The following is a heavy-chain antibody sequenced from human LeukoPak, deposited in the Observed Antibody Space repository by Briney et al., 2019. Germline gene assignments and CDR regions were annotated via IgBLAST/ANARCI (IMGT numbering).Heavy chain of an antibody. D-gene: IGHD3-10*01. CDR3: ARDTPTMVRGAQYYYYYYMDV. J-gene: IGHJ6*03. Sequence: ASVKVSCKASGYTFTGYYMHWVRQAPGQGLEWMGWINPNSGGTNYAQKFQGRVTMTRDTSISTAYMELSRLRSDDTAVYYCARDTPTMVRGAQYYYYYYMDVWGKGTTVTISS. CDR2: INPNSGGT. V-gene: IGHV1-2*02. CDR1: GYTFTGYY.